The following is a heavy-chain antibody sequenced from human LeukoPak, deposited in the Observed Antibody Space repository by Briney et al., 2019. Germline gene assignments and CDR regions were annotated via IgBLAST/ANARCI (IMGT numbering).Heavy chain of an antibody. CDR1: GFTVSGNY. Sequence: GGSLRLSCAVSGFTVSGNYMCWVRQAPGKGLEWVSVIYGGGTRNYADSVKGRFTISRDNSKNTLYLQMNSLRAEDTAVYYCARDPEYGAADYWGQGTLVTVSS. J-gene: IGHJ4*02. D-gene: IGHD1-26*01. V-gene: IGHV3-53*01. CDR3: ARDPEYGAADY. CDR2: IYGGGTR.